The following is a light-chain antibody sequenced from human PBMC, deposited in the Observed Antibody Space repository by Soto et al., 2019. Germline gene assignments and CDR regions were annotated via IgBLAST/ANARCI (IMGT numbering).Light chain of an antibody. V-gene: IGKV2-30*01. Sequence: DVVLTQSPLALTVTLGQPASISCRSSQSLVYSDGNTYLSWFHQRPGQSPRRLIYKIFNRHYGVPDRFSGSGSGTAFTLKISRVEAEDVGVYYCMQGTDWPWTFGQGTKVEIK. CDR3: MQGTDWPWT. CDR2: KIF. CDR1: QSLVYSDGNTY. J-gene: IGKJ1*01.